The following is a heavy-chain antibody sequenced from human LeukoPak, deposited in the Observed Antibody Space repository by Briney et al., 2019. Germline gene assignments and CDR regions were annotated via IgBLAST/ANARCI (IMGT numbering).Heavy chain of an antibody. CDR2: TGGGGYTT. Sequence: GGSLRLSCAASGFTFSSYEMNWVRQAPGKGLEWVSYTGGGGYTTYYADCVKGRFTISRDNAQNSLYLQMTSLRAEDTAIYYCARQTDISGFFSDYWGQGTLVTVSS. J-gene: IGHJ4*02. V-gene: IGHV3-48*03. D-gene: IGHD3-22*01. CDR1: GFTFSSYE. CDR3: ARQTDISGFFSDY.